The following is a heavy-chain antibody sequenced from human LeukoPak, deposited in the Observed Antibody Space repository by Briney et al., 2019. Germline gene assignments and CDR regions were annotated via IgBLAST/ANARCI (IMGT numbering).Heavy chain of an antibody. CDR1: GGSINTSSYY. D-gene: IGHD6-13*01. J-gene: IGHJ4*02. Sequence: PSETLSLTCTVSGGSINTSSYYWGWIRQPPGKGLEWIGSIYYTGRSHYNPTVESRVGISIDTSKNQFSLRVSSVTAADTAVYYCAREGIAATGTSFDYWGQGTLVTVSS. V-gene: IGHV4-39*07. CDR2: IYYTGRS. CDR3: AREGIAATGTSFDY.